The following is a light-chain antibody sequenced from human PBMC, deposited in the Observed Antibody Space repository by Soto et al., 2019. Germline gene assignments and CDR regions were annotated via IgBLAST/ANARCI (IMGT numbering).Light chain of an antibody. J-gene: IGKJ5*01. CDR1: ESIARH. V-gene: IGKV1-39*01. CDR2: AAS. CDR3: QKIYSTLSIT. Sequence: DIQMTQSPSSLSASVGDRVTITCRASESIARHLNWYQQKPGKAPKLLIYAASSLQNGVPSRFRGGGSGTDFTLTISNLQPEDFATYYCQKIYSTLSITFGQGTRLKIK.